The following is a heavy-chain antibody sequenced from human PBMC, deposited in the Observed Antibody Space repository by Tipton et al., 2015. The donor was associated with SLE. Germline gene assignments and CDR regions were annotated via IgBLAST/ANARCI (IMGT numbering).Heavy chain of an antibody. D-gene: IGHD6-13*01. CDR2: IYYSGST. J-gene: IGHJ1*01. CDR3: ARARYSSSWSNFQH. V-gene: IGHV4-59*08. Sequence: TLSLTCTVSGGSISSYYWSWIRQPPGKGLEWIGYIYYSGSTNYNPSLKSRVTISVDTSKNQFSLKLSSVTAADTAVYYCARARYSSSWSNFQHWGQGTLVTVSS. CDR1: GGSISSYY.